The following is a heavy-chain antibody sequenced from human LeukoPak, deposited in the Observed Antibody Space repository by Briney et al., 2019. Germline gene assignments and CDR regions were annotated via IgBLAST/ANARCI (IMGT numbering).Heavy chain of an antibody. D-gene: IGHD3-10*01. V-gene: IGHV4-4*02. CDR1: SGSVINTNW. CDR3: AREGGSYRPLDY. Sequence: SETLSLTCGGSSGSVINTNWWTWVRQPPGKGLEWIGEVHLGGRTKYNPSLESRLTMSVDVSENQVSLKLTSVTAAATAVYYCAREGGSYRPLDYAGQATLVTVSS. CDR2: VHLGGRT. J-gene: IGHJ4*02.